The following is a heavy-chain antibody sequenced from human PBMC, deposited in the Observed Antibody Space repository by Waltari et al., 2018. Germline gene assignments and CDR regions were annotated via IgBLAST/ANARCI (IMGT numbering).Heavy chain of an antibody. CDR1: GGSISSSSYY. D-gene: IGHD6-13*01. Sequence: QLQLQESGPGLVKPSETLSLTCTVPGGSISSSSYYWGWIRQPPGKGLEWIGSIYYSGSTYYNPSLKSRVTISVDTSKNQFSLKLSSVTAADTAVYYCARDMDSSSWYIYFQHWGQGTLVTVSS. J-gene: IGHJ1*01. CDR3: ARDMDSSSWYIYFQH. V-gene: IGHV4-39*07. CDR2: IYYSGST.